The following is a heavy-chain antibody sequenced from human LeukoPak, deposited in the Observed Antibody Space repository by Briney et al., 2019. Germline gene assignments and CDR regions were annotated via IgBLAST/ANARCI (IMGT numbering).Heavy chain of an antibody. Sequence: PSGGSLRLSCAASGFTFSSYAMSWVRQAPGKGLEWVSAISGSGGSTYYADSVKGRFTISRDNSKNTLYLQMNSLRAEDTAVHYCAKRDRGPRGYSYGPWGQGTLVTVSS. D-gene: IGHD5-18*01. CDR2: ISGSGGST. J-gene: IGHJ5*02. CDR1: GFTFSSYA. CDR3: AKRDRGPRGYSYGP. V-gene: IGHV3-23*01.